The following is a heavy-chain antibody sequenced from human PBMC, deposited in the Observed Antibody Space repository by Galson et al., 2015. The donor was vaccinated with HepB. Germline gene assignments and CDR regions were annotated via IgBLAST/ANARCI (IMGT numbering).Heavy chain of an antibody. J-gene: IGHJ5*02. V-gene: IGHV3-30-3*01. CDR2: VFHDGNTK. CDR1: GFTFSYSA. D-gene: IGHD2-21*01. Sequence: SLRLSCAASGFTFSYSAMHWVRQPPGKGLEWVAIVFHDGNTKHYADSVKGRFTISRDNSKNTLYLQMNSLRLEDTAVYYCAKDSVGGSCDGGRCGLLDAWGQGTRVNVS. CDR3: AKDSVGGSCDGGRCGLLDA.